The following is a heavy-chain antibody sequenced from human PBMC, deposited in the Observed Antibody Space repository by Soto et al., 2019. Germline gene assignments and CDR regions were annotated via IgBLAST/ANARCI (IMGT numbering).Heavy chain of an antibody. V-gene: IGHV3-7*05. Sequence: GGSLRLSCAGSGFTFSSYWMSGVRQATGKGLEWVANIKGDGFRKSYVDSVKGRSTISRDNAKNSLYLQMNSLRAEDTAVYYCARDVGNGWFDHWGQGTLVTVSS. CDR2: IKGDGFRK. D-gene: IGHD2-8*01. CDR3: ARDVGNGWFDH. CDR1: GFTFSSYW. J-gene: IGHJ5*02.